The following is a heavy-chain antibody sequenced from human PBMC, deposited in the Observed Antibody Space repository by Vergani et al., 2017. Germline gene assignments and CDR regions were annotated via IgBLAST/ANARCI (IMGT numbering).Heavy chain of an antibody. Sequence: EVQLVQSGAEVKKPGESLKISCKGSGYSFTSYWIGWVRQMPGKGLEWMGIIYPGDSDTRYSPSFQGQVTISADKSISTAYLQWSSLKASDTAMYYCARIKRRSGAGNLFRRWGDNSFDPWGQGTLVTVSS. CDR2: IYPGDSDT. V-gene: IGHV5-51*01. CDR3: ARIKRRSGAGNLFRRWGDNSFDP. J-gene: IGHJ5*02. D-gene: IGHD1-7*01. CDR1: GYSFTSYW.